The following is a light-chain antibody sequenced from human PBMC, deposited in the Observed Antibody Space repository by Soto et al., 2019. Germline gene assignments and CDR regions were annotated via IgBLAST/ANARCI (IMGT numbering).Light chain of an antibody. CDR1: ISNIWAGYD. CDR3: QSYDSSLSAHYV. V-gene: IGLV1-40*01. Sequence: SLPTHPPSVSLAPGHRVTISFTGSISNIWAGYDLHCYQQLPGTAPKLLIYCNSNRPSGFPDRFSCSKSGTSASLAITGLQAEDEADYYCQSYDSSLSAHYVFGTGTKVTV. J-gene: IGLJ1*01. CDR2: CNS.